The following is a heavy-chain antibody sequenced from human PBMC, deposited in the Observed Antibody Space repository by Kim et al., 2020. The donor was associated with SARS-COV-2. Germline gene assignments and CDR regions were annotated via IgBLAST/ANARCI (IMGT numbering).Heavy chain of an antibody. Sequence: GGSLRLSCAASGFRFSDCTIQWIRQASGKGLEWVGCVNTKASGYGTAYAASLEGRFTVSRDDTKNTVYLEMNNLKIEDSALYYGRGFFHDRSGDLIDNWGQGTLVTVSS. CDR2: VNTKASGYGT. D-gene: IGHD3-22*01. V-gene: IGHV3-73*01. CDR3: RGFFHDRSGDLIDN. CDR1: GFRFSDCT. J-gene: IGHJ4*02.